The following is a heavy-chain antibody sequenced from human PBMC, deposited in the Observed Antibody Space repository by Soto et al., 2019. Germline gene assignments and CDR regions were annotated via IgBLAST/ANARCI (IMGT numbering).Heavy chain of an antibody. J-gene: IGHJ5*02. CDR1: GYTFTSYD. CDR2: MNPNSGNT. V-gene: IGHV1-8*01. D-gene: IGHD2-2*01. CDR3: ARIGYCSSTSCYSVDP. Sequence: GASVKVSCKASGYTFTSYDINWVRQATGQGLEWMGWMNPNSGNTGYAQKFQGRVTMTRNTSISTAYMELSSLRSEDTAVYYCARIGYCSSTSCYSVDPWGQGTLVTVSS.